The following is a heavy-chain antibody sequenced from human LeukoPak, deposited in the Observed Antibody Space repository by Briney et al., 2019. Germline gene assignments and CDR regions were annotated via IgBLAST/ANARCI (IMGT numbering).Heavy chain of an antibody. D-gene: IGHD3-22*01. Sequence: GGSLRLSCAASGFTFSSYWMSWVRQAPGKGLEWVSYISSSGSTIYYADSVKGRFTISRDNAKNSLYLQMNSLRAEDTAVYYCASFGGYYPHDAFDIWGQGTMVTVSS. CDR1: GFTFSSYW. CDR3: ASFGGYYPHDAFDI. J-gene: IGHJ3*02. V-gene: IGHV3-48*04. CDR2: ISSSGSTI.